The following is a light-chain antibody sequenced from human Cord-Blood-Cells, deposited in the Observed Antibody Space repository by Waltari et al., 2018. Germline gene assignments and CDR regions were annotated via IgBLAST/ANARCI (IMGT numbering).Light chain of an antibody. Sequence: EIVLPQSPATLSLSPWERATLSSRASQSVSSYLAWYQQKPGQAPRLLIYDASNRATGIPARFSGSGSGTDFTLTISSLEPEDFAVYYCQQRSNWPSGLTFGGGTKVEIK. CDR2: DAS. J-gene: IGKJ4*01. V-gene: IGKV3-11*01. CDR1: QSVSSY. CDR3: QQRSNWPSGLT.